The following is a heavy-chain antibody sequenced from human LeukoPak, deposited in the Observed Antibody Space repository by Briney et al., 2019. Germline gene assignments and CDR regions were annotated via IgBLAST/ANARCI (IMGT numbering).Heavy chain of an antibody. J-gene: IGHJ6*02. CDR3: ARVRDYCSGGSCYSAGAYYYYYGMDV. Sequence: SETLFLTCAVYGGSFSGYYWSWIRQPPGKGLEWIGEINHSGSTNYNPSLKSRVTISVDTSKNQFSLKLSSVTAADTAVYYCARVRDYCSGGSCYSAGAYYYYYGMDVWGQGTTVTVSS. CDR1: GGSFSGYY. CDR2: INHSGST. V-gene: IGHV4-34*01. D-gene: IGHD2-15*01.